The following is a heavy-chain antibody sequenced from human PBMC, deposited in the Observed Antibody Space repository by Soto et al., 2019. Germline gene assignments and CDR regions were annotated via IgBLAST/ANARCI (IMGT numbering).Heavy chain of an antibody. Sequence: SQTLSLTCAISGDSVPSNTPSWNWVRQSPSRGLEWLGRTYSRSKWYNDYAVSVKSRIIINPDTSKNQFSLQLNSVTPEDAAVYYCAKGDNLGPKAGYAFDPWGQGIQVTVSS. CDR2: TYSRSKWYN. V-gene: IGHV6-1*01. CDR1: GDSVPSNTPS. D-gene: IGHD5-12*01. J-gene: IGHJ5*02. CDR3: AKGDNLGPKAGYAFDP.